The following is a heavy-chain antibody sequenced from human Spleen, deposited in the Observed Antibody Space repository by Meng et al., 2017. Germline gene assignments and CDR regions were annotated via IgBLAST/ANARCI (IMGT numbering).Heavy chain of an antibody. J-gene: IGHJ4*02. V-gene: IGHV3-66*02. CDR1: GFSVSHNY. D-gene: IGHD3-10*01. CDR2: IYSGGNT. CDR3: ARGTRDPLNTWRNYYYFDY. Sequence: GESLKISCAASGFSVSHNYMSWVRQAPGKGLEWVSVIYSGGNTYYADSVKGRFTISRDNSKNTVFLQINSLRVEDTAVYYCARGTRDPLNTWRNYYYFDYWGQGTLVTVSS.